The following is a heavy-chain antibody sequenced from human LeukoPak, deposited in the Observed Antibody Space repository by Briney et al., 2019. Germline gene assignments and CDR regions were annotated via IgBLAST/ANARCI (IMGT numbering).Heavy chain of an antibody. CDR3: AGENCGGDCYINWFDP. J-gene: IGHJ5*02. CDR2: INPNSGGT. CDR1: GYTFTGYY. Sequence: ASVKVSCKASGYTFTGYYMHWVRQAPGQGLEWMGWINPNSGGTNYAQKFQGRVTMARDTSISTAYMELSRLRSDDTAVYYCAGENCGGDCYINWFDPWGQGTLVTVSS. V-gene: IGHV1-2*02. D-gene: IGHD2-21*02.